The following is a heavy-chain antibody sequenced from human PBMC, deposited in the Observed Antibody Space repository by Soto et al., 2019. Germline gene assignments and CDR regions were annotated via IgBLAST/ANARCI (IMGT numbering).Heavy chain of an antibody. CDR3: ARVEGRDSSGLAPYY. J-gene: IGHJ4*02. Sequence: QVQLQESGPGLVKPSQTLSLTCTVSGGSISSGDYYWSWIRQPPGKGLEWIGYIYYSGSTYYNPSLKRRVTISVDTSKNQFSLKLSSVTAADTAVYYCARVEGRDSSGLAPYYWGQGTLVTVSS. CDR1: GGSISSGDYY. CDR2: IYYSGST. D-gene: IGHD3-22*01. V-gene: IGHV4-30-4*01.